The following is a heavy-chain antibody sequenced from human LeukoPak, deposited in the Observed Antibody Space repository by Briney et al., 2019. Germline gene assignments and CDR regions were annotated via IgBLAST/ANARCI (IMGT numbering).Heavy chain of an antibody. V-gene: IGHV3-30*02. CDR3: ARGAAVAVEL. D-gene: IGHD6-19*01. Sequence: GGSLRLSCGASGFTLTDYNMHWVRQAPGKGLEYVAFIQYDGTTEYYADSVKGRFTMSRDRSKNMLYLQMNSLRREDTAVYHCARGAAVAVELWGQGTLVTVSS. CDR1: GFTLTDYN. CDR2: IQYDGTTE. J-gene: IGHJ4*02.